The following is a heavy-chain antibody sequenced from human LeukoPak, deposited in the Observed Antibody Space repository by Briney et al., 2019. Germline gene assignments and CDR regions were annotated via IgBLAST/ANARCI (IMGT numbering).Heavy chain of an antibody. V-gene: IGHV3-23*01. CDR1: GFTVSSNY. CDR3: AKGPDRYCSGGSCYSHYYYGMDV. J-gene: IGHJ6*02. D-gene: IGHD2-15*01. CDR2: ISGSGGST. Sequence: GGSLRLSCAASGFTVSSNYMSWVRQAPGKGLEWVSAISGSGGSTYYADSVKGRFTISRDNSKNTLYLQMNSLRAEDTAVYYCAKGPDRYCSGGSCYSHYYYGMDVWGQGTTVTVSS.